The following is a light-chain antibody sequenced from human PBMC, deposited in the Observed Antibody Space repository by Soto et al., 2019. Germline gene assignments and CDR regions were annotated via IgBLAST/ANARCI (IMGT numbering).Light chain of an antibody. V-gene: IGKV1-5*03. CDR3: QQYNSYVT. Sequence: DIQMTQSPSTLSASVGDRVTITCRASQAINTWLAWYQQKPGRAPRLLIYKASTLQSGVPPRFSGSGSGTEFTLTITSPQPDDFATYFCQQYNSYVTFGGGTKVEIK. J-gene: IGKJ4*01. CDR2: KAS. CDR1: QAINTW.